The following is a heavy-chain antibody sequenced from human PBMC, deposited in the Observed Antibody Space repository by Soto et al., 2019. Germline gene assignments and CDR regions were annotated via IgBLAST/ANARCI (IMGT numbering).Heavy chain of an antibody. CDR2: ISYDGSNK. CDR1: GFTFSSYG. J-gene: IGHJ4*02. D-gene: IGHD3-10*01. Sequence: GGSLRLSCAASGFTFSSYGMHWVRQAPGKGLEWVAVISYDGSNKYYADSVKGRFTISRDNSKNTLYLQMNSLRAEDTAVYYCAKDQRRYYGSGSYPSPQDYWGQGTLVTVSS. V-gene: IGHV3-30*18. CDR3: AKDQRRYYGSGSYPSPQDY.